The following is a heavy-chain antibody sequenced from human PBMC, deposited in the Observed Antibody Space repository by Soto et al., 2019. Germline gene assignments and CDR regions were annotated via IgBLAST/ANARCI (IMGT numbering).Heavy chain of an antibody. J-gene: IGHJ4*02. CDR1: GGSISSYY. V-gene: IGHV4-59*08. CDR2: IYYSGST. D-gene: IGHD1-20*01. CDR3: ARHRTFAYNWNYLDY. Sequence: SETLSLTCTVSGGSISSYYWSWIRQPPGKGLEWIGYIYYSGSTNYNPSLKSRVTISVDTSKNQFSLKLSSVTAADTAVYYCARHRTFAYNWNYLDYWGQGTLVTVSS.